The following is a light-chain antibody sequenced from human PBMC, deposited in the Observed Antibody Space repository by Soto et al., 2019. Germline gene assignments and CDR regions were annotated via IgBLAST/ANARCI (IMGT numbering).Light chain of an antibody. CDR3: QQYGSSPLIA. CDR1: HSVSSSY. V-gene: IGKV3-20*01. J-gene: IGKJ5*01. CDR2: GAS. Sequence: EIVLTQSPGTLSFSPGERATLSCRASHSVSSSYLAWYQQKPGQAPRLLIYGASSRATGIPDRFSGSGSGTAFTLTISRLEPADFAVYYCQQYGSSPLIAFGQGTRLEIK.